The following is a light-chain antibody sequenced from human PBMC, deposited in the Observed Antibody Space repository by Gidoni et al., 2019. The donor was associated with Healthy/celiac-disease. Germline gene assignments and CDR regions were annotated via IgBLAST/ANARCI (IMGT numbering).Light chain of an antibody. J-gene: IGKJ2*01. V-gene: IGKV1-5*03. CDR2: KAS. CDR1: QIISSW. CDR3: QQYNSYSYT. Sequence: SASVGDRVTITCRASQIISSWLAWYQQKPGKAPKLLIYKASSLESGVPSRFSGSGSGTEFTLTISSLHPDDFATYYCQQYNSYSYTFGQGTKLEIK.